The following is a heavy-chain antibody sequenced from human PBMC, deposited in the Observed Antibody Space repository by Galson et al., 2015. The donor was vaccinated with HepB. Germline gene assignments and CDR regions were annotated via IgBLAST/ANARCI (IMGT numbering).Heavy chain of an antibody. CDR2: IYYSGST. V-gene: IGHV4-59*01. CDR3: ARDLGSSSWDNYYYYGRDV. CDR1: GGSISSYY. Sequence: SETLSLTCTVSGGSISSYYWSWIRQPPGKGLEWIGSIYYSGSTNYNPSLKSRVTISVDTSKNQFSLKLSSVTAADTAVYYCARDLGSSSWDNYYYYGRDVWGQGTTVTVSS. J-gene: IGHJ6*02. D-gene: IGHD6-13*01.